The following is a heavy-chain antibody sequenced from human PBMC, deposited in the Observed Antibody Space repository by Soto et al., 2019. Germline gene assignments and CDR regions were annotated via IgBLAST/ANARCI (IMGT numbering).Heavy chain of an antibody. CDR1: GYTFTSYG. J-gene: IGHJ4*02. V-gene: IGHV1-18*04. Sequence: ASVKVSCKASGYTFTSYGISWVRQAPGQGLEWMGWISAYNGNTNYAQKLQGRVTMTTDTSTSTAYMELRSLRSDDTAVYYCARQPWYYYGSGSYYDYWGQGTLVTVSS. D-gene: IGHD3-10*01. CDR2: ISAYNGNT. CDR3: ARQPWYYYGSGSYYDY.